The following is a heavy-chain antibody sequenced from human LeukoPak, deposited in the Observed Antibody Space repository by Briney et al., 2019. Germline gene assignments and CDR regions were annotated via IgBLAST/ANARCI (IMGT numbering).Heavy chain of an antibody. V-gene: IGHV1-2*02. D-gene: IGHD5-12*01. CDR3: GRDSTGGYLDY. CDR1: GYKFTGYY. CDR2: ISPDSGGT. Sequence: ASVMVSCKASGYKFTGYYVYWVRQAPGQGLEQMGWISPDSGGTNYAQQFQGRVTMSRDTSISTAYMELSRLTSDDTAVYYCGRDSTGGYLDYWGQGTLVTVSS. J-gene: IGHJ4*02.